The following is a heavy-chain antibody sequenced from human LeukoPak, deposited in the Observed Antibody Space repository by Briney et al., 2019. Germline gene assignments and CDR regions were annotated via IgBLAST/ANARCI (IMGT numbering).Heavy chain of an antibody. D-gene: IGHD2-15*01. J-gene: IGHJ4*02. Sequence: GGSLRPSCAASGFTFSSYGMHWVRQAPGKGLEWVAVIWYDGSNKYYADSVNVRFTISRDNSKNTLYLQMNSLRAEDTAVYYCARDSCSGGSCYSDYWGQGTLVTVSS. CDR3: ARDSCSGGSCYSDY. V-gene: IGHV3-33*01. CDR2: IWYDGSNK. CDR1: GFTFSSYG.